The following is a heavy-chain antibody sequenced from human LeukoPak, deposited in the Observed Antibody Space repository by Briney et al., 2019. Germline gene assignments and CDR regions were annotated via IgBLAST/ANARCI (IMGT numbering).Heavy chain of an antibody. Sequence: PSETLSLTCAVYGGSFSGYYWSWIRQPPGKGLEWIGEINHSGSTNYNPSLKSRVTISVDTSKNQFSLKLSSVTAADTAVYYCARLPGGYSYGPHFDYWGQGTLVTVSS. CDR3: ARLPGGYSYGPHFDY. V-gene: IGHV4-34*01. CDR1: GGSFSGYY. CDR2: INHSGST. D-gene: IGHD5-18*01. J-gene: IGHJ4*02.